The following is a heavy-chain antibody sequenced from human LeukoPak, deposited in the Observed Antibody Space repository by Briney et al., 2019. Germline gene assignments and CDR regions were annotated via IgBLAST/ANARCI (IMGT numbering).Heavy chain of an antibody. D-gene: IGHD3-3*01. J-gene: IGHJ5*02. CDR2: INYSGST. V-gene: IGHV4-39*07. CDR3: ARDSRGYDFWNGFYTNRNWFDP. CDR1: GGSISVSSYY. Sequence: SETLSLTCTVSGGSISVSSYYWGCIRQPPGKGLEWIGSINYSGSTHYNPSLKSRVTISVDTSKNQFSLKLTSVTAADTAVYYCARDSRGYDFWNGFYTNRNWFDPWGQGTLVTVSS.